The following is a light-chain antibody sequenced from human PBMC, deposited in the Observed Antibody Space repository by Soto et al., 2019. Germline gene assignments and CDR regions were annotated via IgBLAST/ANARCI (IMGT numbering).Light chain of an antibody. CDR1: QSVGSSY. V-gene: IGKV3-20*01. CDR3: QQYGSSPST. Sequence: EIVLTQSPGTLSLSPGESATLSCRASQSVGSSYLAWYRQKPGQAPRLLIYGASSRATVIPDRFSGGGSGTDFTLTISRLEPEDFAVYYCQQYGSSPSTFGQGTKVEIK. CDR2: GAS. J-gene: IGKJ1*01.